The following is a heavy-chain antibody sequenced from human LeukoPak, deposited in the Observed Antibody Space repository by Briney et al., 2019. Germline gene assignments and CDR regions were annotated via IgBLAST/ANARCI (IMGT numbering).Heavy chain of an antibody. CDR2: MYYSGST. V-gene: IGHV4-39*07. J-gene: IGHJ3*02. CDR3: ARCSSGHYDAFDI. D-gene: IGHD3-22*01. CDR1: GDSTSSSSYY. Sequence: SETLSLTCTVSGDSTSSSSYYWAWIRQPPGKGLEWIGSMYYSGSTNYNPALKSRVTISGDTSKNRLSLKLTSLTAADTAVYYCARCSSGHYDAFDIWGQGTMVTVSS.